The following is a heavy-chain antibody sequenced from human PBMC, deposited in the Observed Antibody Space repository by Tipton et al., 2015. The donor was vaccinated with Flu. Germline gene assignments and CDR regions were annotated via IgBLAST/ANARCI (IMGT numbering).Heavy chain of an antibody. D-gene: IGHD3-9*01. CDR2: LSSSGTTT. J-gene: IGHJ4*02. Sequence: QLVQSGGGVVQPGGSLRLSCAASGFTFSNYDMNWVRQAPGKGLEWVLGLSSSGTTTYYAGSVKGRFTMSRDTSKNTVFLQMNSLRAEDTAVYYCARGYDILTDGGGYFDYWGQGTLVTASS. V-gene: IGHV3-33*01. CDR1: GFTFSNYD. CDR3: ARGYDILTDGGGYFDY.